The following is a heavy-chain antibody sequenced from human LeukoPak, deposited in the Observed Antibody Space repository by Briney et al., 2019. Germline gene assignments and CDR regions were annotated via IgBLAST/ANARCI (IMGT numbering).Heavy chain of an antibody. D-gene: IGHD1-26*01. CDR1: GYRFTNFG. CDR2: TTPYDDNH. Sequence: ASVKVSCKASGYRFTNFGITWVRQAPGQGLELMGWTTPYDDNHEYGEKFQGRVTMTTDTSMDTAYLEVRSLRPDDTAVYYCAKVDPPIIAGARGDAFEIWGQGTLVTVSS. V-gene: IGHV1-18*01. J-gene: IGHJ3*02. CDR3: AKVDPPIIAGARGDAFEI.